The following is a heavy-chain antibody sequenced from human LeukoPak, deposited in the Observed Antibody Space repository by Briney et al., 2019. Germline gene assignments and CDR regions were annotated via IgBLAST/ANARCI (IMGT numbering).Heavy chain of an antibody. CDR3: VREAGYCASVCLKSNWFDP. CDR1: GFPFSSHA. D-gene: IGHD2-21*02. V-gene: IGHV3-23*01. J-gene: IGHJ5*02. Sequence: GGSLRLSCAASGFPFSSHAMSWVRQPPGKGLEWVSAISNGKTYYADSVRGRFTISRDDSKNTVSLQMNSLRDEDTALYYCVREAGYCASVCLKSNWFDPWGQETLVTVSS. CDR2: ISNGKT.